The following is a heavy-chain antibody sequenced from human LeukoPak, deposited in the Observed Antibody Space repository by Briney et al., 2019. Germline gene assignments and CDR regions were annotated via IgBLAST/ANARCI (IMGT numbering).Heavy chain of an antibody. Sequence: GESLKISCETSGYTFRSNWIAWVRQVPGKGLEWMGIIYPGDSDTRYSPSFEGQVTISVDKSINTAYLQWSSLKASDTAMYYCARHTITGTHFDYWSQGTLVTVSS. CDR3: ARHTITGTHFDY. CDR1: GYTFRSNW. J-gene: IGHJ4*02. D-gene: IGHD1-20*01. V-gene: IGHV5-51*01. CDR2: IYPGDSDT.